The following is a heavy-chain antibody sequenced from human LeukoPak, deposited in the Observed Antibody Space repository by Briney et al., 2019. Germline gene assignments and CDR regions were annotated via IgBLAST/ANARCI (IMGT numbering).Heavy chain of an antibody. CDR3: ARSPTRYYYDSSGIDY. Sequence: ASVKVSCKASGYTFTSYDINWVRQATGQGLEWMGWMNPNSGNTGYAQKFQGRVTMTRNTSISTAYMELSSLRSEDTAVYYCARSPTRYYYDSSGIDYWGQGTLVTVSS. V-gene: IGHV1-8*01. D-gene: IGHD3-22*01. J-gene: IGHJ4*02. CDR1: GYTFTSYD. CDR2: MNPNSGNT.